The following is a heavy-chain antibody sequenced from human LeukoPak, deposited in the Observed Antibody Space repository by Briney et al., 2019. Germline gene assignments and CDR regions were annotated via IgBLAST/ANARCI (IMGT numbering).Heavy chain of an antibody. CDR3: ARRVWGSADAFDI. CDR1: GFTFSSYS. V-gene: IGHV3-21*01. CDR2: ISSSSSYI. J-gene: IGHJ3*02. D-gene: IGHD3-16*01. Sequence: KAGGSLRLSCAASGFTFSSYSMNWVRQAPGKGLEWVSSISSSSSYINYADSVKGRFTISRDNAKNSLYLQMNSLRAEDTAVYYCARRVWGSADAFDIWGQGTMVTVSS.